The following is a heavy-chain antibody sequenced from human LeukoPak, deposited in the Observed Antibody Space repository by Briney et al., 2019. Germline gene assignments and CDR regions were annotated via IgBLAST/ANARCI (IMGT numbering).Heavy chain of an antibody. CDR2: IIPNSGGT. Sequence: ASVKVSCKASGYTFTGYYMHWVRQAPGQGLEWMGWIIPNSGGTSYAQKFQGRVTMTRDTSISTAYMELSRLRSDDTAVYYCARVPTYYYGSGSYYNLDYWGQGTLVTVSS. V-gene: IGHV1-2*02. D-gene: IGHD3-10*01. CDR3: ARVPTYYYGSGSYYNLDY. J-gene: IGHJ4*02. CDR1: GYTFTGYY.